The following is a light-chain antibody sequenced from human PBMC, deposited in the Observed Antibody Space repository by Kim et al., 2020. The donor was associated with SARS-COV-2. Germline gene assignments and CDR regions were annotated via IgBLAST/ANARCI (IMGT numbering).Light chain of an antibody. Sequence: ASGGAKVTITCRASQAISNDLAWYQQKPGKVPNLLIYGASALQSAVPSRFSGSGSGTDFTLTISSLQPEDVAIYYCQKYNGAPWTFGQGTKVEIK. V-gene: IGKV1-27*01. CDR1: QAISND. J-gene: IGKJ1*01. CDR3: QKYNGAPWT. CDR2: GAS.